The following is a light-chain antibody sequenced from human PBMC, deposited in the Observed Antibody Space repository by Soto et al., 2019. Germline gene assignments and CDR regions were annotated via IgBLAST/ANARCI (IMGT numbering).Light chain of an antibody. V-gene: IGLV2-8*01. CDR3: SSFVHGTSYV. CDR2: DVT. CDR1: SNDVGRFNY. J-gene: IGLJ1*01. Sequence: LTQAPSASGSPGQSVTISCAGTSNDVGRFNYVSWYQHHPGKAPKLIIYDVTKRPSGVPDRFSGSKSGNTAYLTVSGLQAEDEADYFCSSFVHGTSYVFGTGTKVTVL.